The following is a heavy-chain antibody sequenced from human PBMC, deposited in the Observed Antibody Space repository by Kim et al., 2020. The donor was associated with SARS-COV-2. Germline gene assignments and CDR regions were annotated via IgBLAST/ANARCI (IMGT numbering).Heavy chain of an antibody. CDR2: ISYNSNT. CDR3: ARSRTDWTHHLPFYY. J-gene: IGHJ4*02. D-gene: IGHD2-21*01. V-gene: IGHV4-59*11. Sequence: SETLSLTCTVSGGSISSHFWNWIRQPPGKGLEWIGYISYNSNTNYNPSLKSRLTISLDTSKNQFSLNLRSVSAADTAVYFCARSRTDWTHHLPFYYWGQGTLAT. CDR1: GGSISSHF.